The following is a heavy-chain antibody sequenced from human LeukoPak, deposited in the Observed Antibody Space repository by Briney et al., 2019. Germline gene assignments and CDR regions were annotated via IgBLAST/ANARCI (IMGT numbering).Heavy chain of an antibody. V-gene: IGHV1-2*02. Sequence: ASVKVSCKASGYTFISYYMHWVRQAPGQGLEWMGWINPNSGGTNYAQKFQGRVTMTRDTSISTAYMELSRLRSDDTAVYYCARKFGRPSSSSLDYWGQGTLVTVSS. D-gene: IGHD6-6*01. J-gene: IGHJ4*02. CDR2: INPNSGGT. CDR3: ARKFGRPSSSSLDY. CDR1: GYTFISYY.